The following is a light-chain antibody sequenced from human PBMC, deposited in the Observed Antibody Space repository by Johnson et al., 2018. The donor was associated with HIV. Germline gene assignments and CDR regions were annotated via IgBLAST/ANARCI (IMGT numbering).Light chain of an antibody. J-gene: IGLJ1*01. CDR2: ENN. CDR1: SSNIGNNY. CDR3: GTWDSSLSVV. Sequence: QSVLTQPPSVSAAPGQKVTISCSGSSSNIGNNYVSWYQQLPGTAPKLLIYENNKRPSGIPDRFSGSKSGTSATLGITGLQTGDVADYYCGTWDSSLSVVFGTGTKVTVL. V-gene: IGLV1-51*02.